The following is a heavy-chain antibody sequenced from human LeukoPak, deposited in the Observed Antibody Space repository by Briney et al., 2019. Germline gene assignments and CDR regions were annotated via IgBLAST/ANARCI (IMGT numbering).Heavy chain of an antibody. CDR3: ARDPFCTGTSCYGY. V-gene: IGHV4-61*08. D-gene: IGHD2-15*01. CDR1: GGSVSSGGYY. Sequence: PSETLSLTCPVSGGSVSSGGYYWSWIRQPPGKGLEWIGYIYYSGSTNYNPSLKSRVTISLDTSKNQFSLKLSSVTAADTAVYYCARDPFCTGTSCYGYWGQGTLVTVSS. J-gene: IGHJ4*02. CDR2: IYYSGST.